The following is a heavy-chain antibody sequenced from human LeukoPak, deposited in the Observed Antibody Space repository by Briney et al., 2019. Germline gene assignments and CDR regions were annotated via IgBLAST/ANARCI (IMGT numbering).Heavy chain of an antibody. CDR3: ARVVTIVGATSAFDI. CDR1: GFTFDDYR. V-gene: IGHV3-20*04. D-gene: IGHD1-26*01. Sequence: GGSLRLSCAASGFTFDDYRMSGLRHAPGKGLEWVSGINWNGGSTGYADSVKGRFTISRDNAKNSLYLQMNSLRAEDTALYYCARVVTIVGATSAFDIWGQGTMVTVSS. J-gene: IGHJ3*02. CDR2: INWNGGST.